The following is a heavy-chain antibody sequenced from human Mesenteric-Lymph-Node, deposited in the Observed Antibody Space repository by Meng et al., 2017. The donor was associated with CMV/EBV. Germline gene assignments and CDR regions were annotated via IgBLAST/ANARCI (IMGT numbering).Heavy chain of an antibody. V-gene: IGHV3-74*01. Sequence: GESLKIPCAASGFSFSSYWMNWVRQAPGKGLVWVSRINSDGSSTSYADSVKGRFTISRDNAKNTLYLQMNSLRAEDTAVYYCAKWGGDRTYCSSTSCFPDYWGQGTLVTVSS. J-gene: IGHJ4*02. CDR2: INSDGSST. CDR3: AKWGGDRTYCSSTSCFPDY. CDR1: GFSFSSYW. D-gene: IGHD2-2*01.